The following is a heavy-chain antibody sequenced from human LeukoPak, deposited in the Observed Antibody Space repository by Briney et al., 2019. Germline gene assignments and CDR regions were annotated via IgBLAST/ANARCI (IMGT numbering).Heavy chain of an antibody. D-gene: IGHD3-16*02. CDR1: GFTFSSYA. V-gene: IGHV3-48*03. J-gene: IGHJ4*02. CDR2: ISSSGMTK. CDR3: ARDGRSRGLSHVNFDY. Sequence: AGGSLRLSCAASGFTFSSYAMSWVRQAPGKGLEWVSYISSSGMTKYYAVSVKGRFTMSRDNAKNSLYLQLNSLRAEDTAVYYCARDGRSRGLSHVNFDYWGQGILVTVSS.